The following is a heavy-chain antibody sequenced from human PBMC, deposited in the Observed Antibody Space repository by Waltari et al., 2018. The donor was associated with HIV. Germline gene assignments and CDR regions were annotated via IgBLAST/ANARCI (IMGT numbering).Heavy chain of an antibody. V-gene: IGHV4-39*01. CDR1: DGSIDRSSYY. CDR3: ARHVGGYDSSGYFPYYFDY. J-gene: IGHJ4*02. D-gene: IGHD3-22*01. Sequence: QLQLQESGPGLVKPSETLSLTCPVSDGSIDRSSYYWGWIRQPPGKGLEWSGSIYDSGSTYNNPSLKSRVTISVDTSKNRFSLKLSSVTAADTAVYYCARHVGGYDSSGYFPYYFDYWGQGALVTGSS. CDR2: IYDSGST.